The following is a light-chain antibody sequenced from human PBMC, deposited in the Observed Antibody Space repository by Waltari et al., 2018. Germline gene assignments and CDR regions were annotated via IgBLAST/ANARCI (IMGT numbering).Light chain of an antibody. Sequence: QSALTQPASVSGSPGQSIAISCTGTSSDVGAYDYVSWYQQHPGKAPKLIIFDVNYRPSGVSKRFSSSKSGNTASLTISGLQPEDEADYYCSPYLSTNTEVFGGGTKVTVL. CDR1: SSDVGAYDY. CDR3: SPYLSTNTEV. V-gene: IGLV2-14*03. CDR2: DVN. J-gene: IGLJ2*01.